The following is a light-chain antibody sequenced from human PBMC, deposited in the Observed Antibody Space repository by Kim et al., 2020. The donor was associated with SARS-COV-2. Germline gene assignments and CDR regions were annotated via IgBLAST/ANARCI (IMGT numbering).Light chain of an antibody. Sequence: VSVALGQTARITCERDNSGSKNVHWSRQMPGQAPVLVIYRDSSRPSGIPERFSGSNSGNTATLTITGAQAGDEADYYCQVWDTSTVFGGGTQLTVL. V-gene: IGLV3-9*01. CDR2: RDS. J-gene: IGLJ3*02. CDR3: QVWDTSTV. CDR1: NSGSKN.